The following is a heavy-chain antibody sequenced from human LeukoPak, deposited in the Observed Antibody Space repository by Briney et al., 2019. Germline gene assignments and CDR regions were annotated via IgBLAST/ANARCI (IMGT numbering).Heavy chain of an antibody. J-gene: IGHJ4*02. D-gene: IGHD3-10*01. CDR1: GFTFSTYW. Sequence: GGSLRLSCTASGFTFSTYWMDWVRQAPGKGLEWVANIKQDGSEKYYVDSVKGRFTISRDNAKNSLFLQMNSLRAEDTAIYYCVSAIRGSPIDYWGQGTLVSVPS. CDR2: IKQDGSEK. CDR3: VSAIRGSPIDY. V-gene: IGHV3-7*01.